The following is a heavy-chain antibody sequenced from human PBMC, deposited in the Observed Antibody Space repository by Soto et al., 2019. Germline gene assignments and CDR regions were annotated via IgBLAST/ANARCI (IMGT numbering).Heavy chain of an antibody. CDR1: GFSLSTSGVG. Sequence: QITLKESGPTLVKPTQTLTLTCTFSGFSLSTSGVGVGWIRQPPGKALEWLALIYWDDDKRYSPSLKSRLTLTKDTSKTQVVLTITNMDPVDTATYYCAHRLSHPKLERRLSYYSYGMDVWGQGTTVTVSS. D-gene: IGHD1-1*01. CDR3: AHRLSHPKLERRLSYYSYGMDV. CDR2: IYWDDDK. J-gene: IGHJ6*02. V-gene: IGHV2-5*02.